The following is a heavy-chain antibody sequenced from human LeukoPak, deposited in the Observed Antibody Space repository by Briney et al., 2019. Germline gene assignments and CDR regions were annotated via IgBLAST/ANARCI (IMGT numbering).Heavy chain of an antibody. D-gene: IGHD6-19*01. Sequence: PSETLSLTCAVYGVSFSGYYWSWIRQPPGKGLEWIGEINHGGSTNYNPSLKSRVTISVDTSKNQFSLKLSSVTAADTAVYYCARGSSGWPHWGQGTLVTVSS. CDR1: GVSFSGYY. J-gene: IGHJ4*02. CDR2: INHGGST. V-gene: IGHV4-34*01. CDR3: ARGSSGWPH.